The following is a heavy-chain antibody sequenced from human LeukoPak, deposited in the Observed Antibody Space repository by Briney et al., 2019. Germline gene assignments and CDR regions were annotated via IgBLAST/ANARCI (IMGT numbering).Heavy chain of an antibody. CDR1: GYTFTGYY. CDR2: INPNSGGT. Sequence: GASVKVSCKASGYTFTGYYMHWVRQAPGQGLEWMGWINPNSGGTNYAQKFQGRVTMTRDTSISTAYMELSRLRSDDTAVYYCARHIRGRWEGYESGHFDYWGQGTLVTVSS. J-gene: IGHJ4*02. V-gene: IGHV1-2*02. D-gene: IGHD5-12*01. CDR3: ARHIRGRWEGYESGHFDY.